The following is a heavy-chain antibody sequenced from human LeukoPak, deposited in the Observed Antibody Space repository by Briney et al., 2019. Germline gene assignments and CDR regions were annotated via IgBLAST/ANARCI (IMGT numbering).Heavy chain of an antibody. CDR2: IWYDGSNK. D-gene: IGHD6-13*01. CDR1: GFTFSSYG. J-gene: IGHJ5*02. Sequence: GRSLRLSCAASGFTFSSYGMHWVRQAPGKGLEWVAVIWYDGSNKYYADSVKGRFTISRDNSKNTLYLQMNSLRAEDTAVYYCAKGPDPGIRKDWFDPWGQGTLVTVS. V-gene: IGHV3-33*06. CDR3: AKGPDPGIRKDWFDP.